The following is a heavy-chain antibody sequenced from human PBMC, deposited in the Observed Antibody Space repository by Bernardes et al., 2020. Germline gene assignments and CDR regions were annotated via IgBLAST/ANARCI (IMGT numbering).Heavy chain of an antibody. CDR3: AREPPRPGGGWFDP. J-gene: IGHJ5*02. CDR1: GYTFTSYG. V-gene: IGHV1-18*01. CDR2: ISAYNGNT. Sequence: ASMKVSCKASGYTFTSYGISWVRQAPGQGLEWMGWISAYNGNTNYAQKLQGRVTMTTDTSTSTAYMELRSLRSDDTAVYYCAREPPRPGGGWFDPWGQGTLVTVSS. D-gene: IGHD2-2*01.